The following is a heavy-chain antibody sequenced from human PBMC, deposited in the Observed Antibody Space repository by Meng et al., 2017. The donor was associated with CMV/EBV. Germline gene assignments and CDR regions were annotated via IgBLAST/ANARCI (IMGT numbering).Heavy chain of an antibody. CDR1: GFTFDDYG. CDR2: INWNGGST. CDR3: ARGVGGYEDFNYFDY. J-gene: IGHJ4*02. Sequence: GGSLRLSCAASGFTFDDYGMSWVRQAPGKGLEWVSGINWNGGSTGYADSAKGRFTISRDNAKNSLYLQMNSLRAEDTALYYCARGVGGYEDFNYFDYWGQGTLVTVSS. D-gene: IGHD5-12*01. V-gene: IGHV3-20*04.